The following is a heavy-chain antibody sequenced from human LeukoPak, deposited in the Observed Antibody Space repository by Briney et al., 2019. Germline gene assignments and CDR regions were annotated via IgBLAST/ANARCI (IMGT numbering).Heavy chain of an antibody. CDR2: INTRSSSS. D-gene: IGHD3-22*01. J-gene: IGHJ4*02. CDR3: ARGYYYDKSREYYFDY. Sequence: NPGGSLRLSCAASGFIFSIYNMNWVRQAPGKGLEWVSSINTRSSSSYYADSVKGRFTISRDNAKNSLYLQLNSLRAEDTAVYYCARGYYYDKSREYYFDYWGQGTLVTVSS. CDR1: GFIFSIYN. V-gene: IGHV3-21*01.